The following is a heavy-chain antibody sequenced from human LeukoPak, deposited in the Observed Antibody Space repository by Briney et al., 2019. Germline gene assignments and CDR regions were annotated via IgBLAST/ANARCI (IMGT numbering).Heavy chain of an antibody. CDR1: GFIFSSYD. Sequence: PGGSLRLSCGVSGFIFSSYDMHWVRQAPGKGLEWVALISYDGSDKDYADSVKGRFTISRDNSKSTLFLQMNSLRTEDTAVYYCARERYFDYWGQGTLVTVSS. CDR2: ISYDGSDK. V-gene: IGHV3-30*03. CDR3: ARERYFDY. J-gene: IGHJ4*02.